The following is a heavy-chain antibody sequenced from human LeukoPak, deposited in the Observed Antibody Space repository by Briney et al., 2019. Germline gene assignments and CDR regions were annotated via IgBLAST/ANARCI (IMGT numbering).Heavy chain of an antibody. V-gene: IGHV3-48*03. CDR1: GFTFSNYE. CDR2: ISYRVSTV. J-gene: IGHJ4*02. CDR3: ARAIASGYDFDY. D-gene: IGHD3-22*01. Sequence: GSLRLSCEASGFTFSNYEMGWVRQAPGKGLEWVSYISYRVSTVYYAASVKGRFTISRDNAKNSLYLQMNSLRAEDTAVYYCARAIASGYDFDYWGQGTLVTVSS.